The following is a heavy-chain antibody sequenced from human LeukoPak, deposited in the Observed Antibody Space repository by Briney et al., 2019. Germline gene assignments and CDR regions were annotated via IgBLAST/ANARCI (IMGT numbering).Heavy chain of an antibody. Sequence: SETLSLTCAVYGGSFSGYYWSWIRQPPGKGLEWIGEINHSGSTNYNPSLKSRVTISVDTSKNQFSLKLSSVTAADTAAYYCARGGAAAGGYWGQGTLVTVSS. V-gene: IGHV4-34*01. D-gene: IGHD6-13*01. CDR2: INHSGST. CDR3: ARGGAAAGGY. J-gene: IGHJ4*02. CDR1: GGSFSGYY.